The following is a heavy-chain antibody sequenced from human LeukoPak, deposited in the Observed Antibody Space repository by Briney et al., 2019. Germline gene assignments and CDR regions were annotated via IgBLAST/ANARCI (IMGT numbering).Heavy chain of an antibody. CDR1: GFSFSSYA. CDR2: MSSRDDRR. Sequence: GGSLRLSCAASGFSFSSYAMSWVRQAPGKGLEWVSAMSSRDDRRSYAASVSGRFTISRDTSRSTLYLQMNSLRAEDAAVYYCAKAPVTSCRGAFCYPFDYWGEGTLVTVSS. D-gene: IGHD2-15*01. CDR3: AKAPVTSCRGAFCYPFDY. V-gene: IGHV3-23*01. J-gene: IGHJ4*02.